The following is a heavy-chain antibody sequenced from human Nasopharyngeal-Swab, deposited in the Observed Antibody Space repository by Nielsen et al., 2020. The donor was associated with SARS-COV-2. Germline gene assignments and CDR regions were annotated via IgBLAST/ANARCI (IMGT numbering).Heavy chain of an antibody. J-gene: IGHJ4*02. D-gene: IGHD3-9*01. CDR3: ARDHDWFDF. CDR1: GFTCSNFW. CDR2: IQQDGSEK. V-gene: IGHV3-7*01. Sequence: GELLNTSWAASGFTCSNFWMNVVRQAPGKGLEWVANIQQDGSEKYYLDSVKGTFTIARDNAKNSLYLQMNSLRAEDTAVYYCARDHDWFDFWGQGILVTVSS.